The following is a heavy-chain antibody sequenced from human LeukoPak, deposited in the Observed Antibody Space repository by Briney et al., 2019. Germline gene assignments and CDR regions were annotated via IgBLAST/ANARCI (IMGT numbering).Heavy chain of an antibody. V-gene: IGHV3-11*04. J-gene: IGHJ3*02. D-gene: IGHD6-19*01. CDR3: ARVRMSGWTLGYAFDI. Sequence: GGSLRLSCAASGFTFSDYYMSWIRQAPGKGLEWVSYISSSGSTIYYADSVKGRFTISRDNAKNSLYLQMNSLRAEDTAVYYCARVRMSGWTLGYAFDIWGQGTMVTVSS. CDR2: ISSSGSTI. CDR1: GFTFSDYY.